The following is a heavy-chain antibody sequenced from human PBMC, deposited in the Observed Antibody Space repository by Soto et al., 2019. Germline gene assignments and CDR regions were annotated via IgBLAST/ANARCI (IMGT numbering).Heavy chain of an antibody. CDR3: ARDIVPAAMEYYYYGMDV. D-gene: IGHD2-2*01. CDR1: GYTFTGYY. Sequence: ASLKVSCNASGYTFTGYYMHWVLQAPGQGLEWMGWINPNSGGTNYAQKFQGWVTMTRDTSISTAYMELSRLRSDDTAVYYCARDIVPAAMEYYYYGMDVWGQGTTVTVSS. J-gene: IGHJ6*02. CDR2: INPNSGGT. V-gene: IGHV1-2*04.